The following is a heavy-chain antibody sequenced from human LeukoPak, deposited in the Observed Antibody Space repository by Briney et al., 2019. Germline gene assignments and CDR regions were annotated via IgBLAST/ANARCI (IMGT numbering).Heavy chain of an antibody. CDR2: INWNGGST. V-gene: IGHV3-20*04. J-gene: IGHJ6*02. D-gene: IGHD6-13*01. CDR1: GFTFDDYG. CDR3: ARGYSSTPDYYYYYGMDV. Sequence: GGSLRLSCAASGFTFDDYGMSWVRQAPGKGLEWVSGINWNGGSTGYADSVKGRFTISRDNAKNSLYLQMNSLRAEDTALYYCARGYSSTPDYYYYYGMDVWGRGTTVTVSS.